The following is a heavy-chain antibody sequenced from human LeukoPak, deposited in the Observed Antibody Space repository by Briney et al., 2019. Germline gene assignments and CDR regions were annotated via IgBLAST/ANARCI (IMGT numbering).Heavy chain of an antibody. CDR3: ARVGNVAGSYFHY. V-gene: IGHV4-34*01. Sequence: SETLSLTCAVYGGSFSGYYWSWIRQPPGKGLEWIGEINHSGSTNYNPSLKSRVTISVDTSKNQFSLKLSSVTAADTAVYYCARVGNVAGSYFHYWGQGTLVTVSS. J-gene: IGHJ4*02. D-gene: IGHD6-19*01. CDR2: INHSGST. CDR1: GGSFSGYY.